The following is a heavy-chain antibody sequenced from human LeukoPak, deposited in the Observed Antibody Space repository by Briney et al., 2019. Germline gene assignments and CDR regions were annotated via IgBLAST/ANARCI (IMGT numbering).Heavy chain of an antibody. V-gene: IGHV3-74*01. CDR3: TRVQAGRSGLMDV. D-gene: IGHD2-8*02. CDR1: GFTLSNYW. CDR2: VDPDGTTT. J-gene: IGHJ6*02. Sequence: HPGGSLRLSRAASGFTLSNYWMHWVRQAPGEGLVWVSRVDPDGTTTNYADSVTGRFTTSRDNAKNTLYLQMNSLRAEDTALYYCTRVQAGRSGLMDVWGRGTTVTVSS.